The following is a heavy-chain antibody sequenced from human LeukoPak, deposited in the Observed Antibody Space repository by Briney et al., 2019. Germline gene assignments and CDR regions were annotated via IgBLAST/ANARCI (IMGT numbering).Heavy chain of an antibody. V-gene: IGHV1-18*01. CDR3: ARSESYVWGSYRVDY. J-gene: IGHJ4*02. CDR1: GYTFTSYG. D-gene: IGHD3-16*02. Sequence: GASVKVSCKASGYTFTSYGISWVRQAPGQGLEWMGWISAYNGNTNYAQKLQGRVTMTTDTSTSTAYMELRSLRSDDTAVYYCARSESYVWGSYRVDYWGQGTLVTVS. CDR2: ISAYNGNT.